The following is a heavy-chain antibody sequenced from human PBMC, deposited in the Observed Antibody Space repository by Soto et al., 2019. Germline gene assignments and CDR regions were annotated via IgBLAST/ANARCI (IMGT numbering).Heavy chain of an antibody. CDR1: GYSISSSNW. D-gene: IGHD4-17*01. V-gene: IGHV4-28*01. CDR3: ARSKTHDYGDYFDY. Sequence: SEXLSLTCAVSGYSISSSNWWGWIRQPPGKGLEWIGYIYYSGSTYYNPSLKSRVTMSVDTSKNQFSLKLSSMTAVDTAVYYCARSKTHDYGDYFDYWGQGTLVTVSS. CDR2: IYYSGST. J-gene: IGHJ4*02.